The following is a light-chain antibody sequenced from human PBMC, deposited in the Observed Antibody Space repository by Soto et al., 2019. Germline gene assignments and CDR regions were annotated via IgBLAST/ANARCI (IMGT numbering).Light chain of an antibody. CDR1: RSDVGGYNY. CDR3: CSYGGGYTPLV. Sequence: QSALTQPRSVSGSPGQSVTISCTGSRSDVGGYNYVSWYQQHPGKAPKLMIYDVSKRPSGVPGRFSGSKSGNTASLTISGLQAEDEADYYGCSYGGGYTPLVFGGGTKVTVL. V-gene: IGLV2-11*01. J-gene: IGLJ2*01. CDR2: DVS.